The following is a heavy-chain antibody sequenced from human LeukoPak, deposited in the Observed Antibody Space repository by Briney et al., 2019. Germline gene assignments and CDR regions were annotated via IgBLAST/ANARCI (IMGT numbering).Heavy chain of an antibody. V-gene: IGHV1-69*04. Sequence: ASVKVSCKASEGTFSSYAISWVRQAPGQGLEWMGRIIPILGIANYAQKFQGRVTITADKSTSTAYMELSSLRSEDTAVYYCASLVGLRETFLSYWGQGTLVTVSS. CDR3: ASLVGLRETFLSY. D-gene: IGHD3-3*01. CDR2: IIPILGIA. CDR1: EGTFSSYA. J-gene: IGHJ4*02.